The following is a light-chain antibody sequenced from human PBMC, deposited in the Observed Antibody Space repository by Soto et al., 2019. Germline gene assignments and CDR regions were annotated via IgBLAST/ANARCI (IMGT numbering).Light chain of an antibody. CDR3: QSYDSSLSVDV. V-gene: IGLV1-40*01. J-gene: IGLJ1*01. CDR2: GNS. CDR1: SSNIGAGYD. Sequence: QSVLTQPPSVSGAPGQRVTISCTGSSSNIGAGYDVHWYQQLPGTAPKLLIYGNSNRPSGVPDRFSGSKSGTSASLAITGLQAEDDADYYCQSYDSSLSVDVFGTGTKLTVL.